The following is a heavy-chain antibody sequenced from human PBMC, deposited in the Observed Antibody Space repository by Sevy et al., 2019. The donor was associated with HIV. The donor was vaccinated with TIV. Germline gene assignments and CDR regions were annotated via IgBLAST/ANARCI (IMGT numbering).Heavy chain of an antibody. J-gene: IGHJ6*02. V-gene: IGHV1-18*01. CDR1: GYTFTSYG. Sequence: ASVKVSCKASGYTFTSYGISWVRQAPGQGPEWMGWISAYNGNTNYAQKLQGRVTMTTDTSTSTAYMELRSLRSDDTAVYYCARDTIFGVVIGMDVWGQGTTVTVSS. D-gene: IGHD3-3*01. CDR3: ARDTIFGVVIGMDV. CDR2: ISAYNGNT.